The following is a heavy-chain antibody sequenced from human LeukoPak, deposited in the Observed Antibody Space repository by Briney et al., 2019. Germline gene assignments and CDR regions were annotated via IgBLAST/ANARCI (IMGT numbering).Heavy chain of an antibody. V-gene: IGHV3-53*01. CDR3: ARRAGAYSHPYDY. CDR2: IYSSVT. D-gene: IGHD4/OR15-4a*01. Sequence: GESLRLSCAASGFTFRKYWMSWVRQAPGKGLEWVSFIYSSVTHYSDSVKGRFTISRDNSKNTLFLQMNSLRAEDTAVYYCARRAGAYSHPYDYWGQGTLVTVSS. J-gene: IGHJ4*02. CDR1: GFTFRKYW.